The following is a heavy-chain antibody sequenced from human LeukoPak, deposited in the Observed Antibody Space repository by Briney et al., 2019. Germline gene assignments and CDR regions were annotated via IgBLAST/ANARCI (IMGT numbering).Heavy chain of an antibody. V-gene: IGHV7-4-1*02. CDR1: GYNFSSHA. Sequence: GASVKVSCKAFGYNFSSHAMNWVRQAPGQGLELMGWINTNTGIPTYAQGFAGRFVFSLDTSVTTAYLQITSLKAEDTAVYYCARDLVSAGFDIWGQGTMVTVSS. D-gene: IGHD6-6*01. CDR2: INTNTGIP. CDR3: ARDLVSAGFDI. J-gene: IGHJ3*02.